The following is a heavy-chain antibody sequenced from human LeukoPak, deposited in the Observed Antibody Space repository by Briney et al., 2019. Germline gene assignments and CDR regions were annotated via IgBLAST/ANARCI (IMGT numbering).Heavy chain of an antibody. D-gene: IGHD6-19*01. Sequence: ASVKVSCKASGYTFTSYGISWVRQAPGQGLEWMGWISAYNGNTNYAQKLQGRVAMTTDTSTSTAYMELGSLRSDDTAVYYCARDQRSIAVAGTVVHWGQGTLVTVSS. CDR1: GYTFTSYG. V-gene: IGHV1-18*01. CDR3: ARDQRSIAVAGTVVH. J-gene: IGHJ4*02. CDR2: ISAYNGNT.